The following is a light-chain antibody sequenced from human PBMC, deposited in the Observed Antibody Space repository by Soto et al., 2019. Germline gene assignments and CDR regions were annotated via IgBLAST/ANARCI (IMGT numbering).Light chain of an antibody. CDR2: EDT. V-gene: IGLV2-23*01. CDR3: CSYAGSSTYV. CDR1: SRDVGIYNL. J-gene: IGLJ1*01. Sequence: QSVLTQPASVSGSPGQSITISCTGTSRDVGIYNLVSWYQLLPGKVPKLIIYEDTKRPSGISSRFSGSESGITAFLTISGLQAEDEADYCCCSYAGSSTYVFGTGTKVTVL.